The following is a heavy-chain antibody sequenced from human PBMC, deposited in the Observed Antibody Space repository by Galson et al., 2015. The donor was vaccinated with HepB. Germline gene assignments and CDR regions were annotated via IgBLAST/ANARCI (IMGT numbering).Heavy chain of an antibody. CDR2: IWYDGSNK. CDR1: GFTFSSYG. D-gene: IGHD6-13*01. J-gene: IGHJ5*02. V-gene: IGHV3-33*01. Sequence: SLRLSCAASGFTFSSYGMHWVRQAPGKGLEWVAVIWYDGSNKYYADSVKGRFTISRDNSKNTLYLQMNSLRAEDTAVYYCAREGSSWTVNWFDPWGQGTLVTVS. CDR3: AREGSSWTVNWFDP.